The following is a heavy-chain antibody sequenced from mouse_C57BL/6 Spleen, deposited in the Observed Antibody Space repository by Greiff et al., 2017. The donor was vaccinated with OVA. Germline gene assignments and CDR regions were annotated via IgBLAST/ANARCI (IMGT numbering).Heavy chain of an antibody. CDR2: INPYNGGT. J-gene: IGHJ4*01. V-gene: IGHV1-19*01. D-gene: IGHD2-2*01. CDR3: ARSPYGYDYCYAMDY. Sequence: EVQLQQSGPVLVKPGASVKMSCKASGYAFTDSYMNWVKQRPGKSLEWIGVINPYNGGTSYNEKFKGKATLTVDKSSSTAYMALNSLTSEDSAVYYGARSPYGYDYCYAMDYCGQGTSVTVSA. CDR1: GYAFTDSY.